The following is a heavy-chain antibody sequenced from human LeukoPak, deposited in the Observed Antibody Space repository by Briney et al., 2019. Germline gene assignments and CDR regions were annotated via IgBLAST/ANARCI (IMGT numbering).Heavy chain of an antibody. V-gene: IGHV3-23*01. CDR3: AKGRTVFDY. Sequence: GGSLTLSCAAYGFTFSSYSMSWVRQAPGKGLEWVSAISGSGGSTYYADSVKGRFTISRDNSKNAMYLQMNSLRAEDTAVYYCAKGRTVFDYWGQGTLVTVSS. J-gene: IGHJ4*02. CDR2: ISGSGGST. D-gene: IGHD1-1*01. CDR1: GFTFSSYS.